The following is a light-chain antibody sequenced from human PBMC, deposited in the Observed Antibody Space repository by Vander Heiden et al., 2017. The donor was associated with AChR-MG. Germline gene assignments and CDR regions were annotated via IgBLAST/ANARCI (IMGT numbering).Light chain of an antibody. CDR3: QHYDDLLWT. V-gene: IGKV1-33*01. Sequence: QMTQSPPFLPASVGGRVIITCQESQDNSNYLDWYQQKPGKAPKLLIYDVSNLETGVPSRFSGSGSGTDFTFTISSLQPEDVATYYCQHYDDLLWTFGQGTKVEIK. J-gene: IGKJ1*01. CDR1: QDNSNY. CDR2: DVS.